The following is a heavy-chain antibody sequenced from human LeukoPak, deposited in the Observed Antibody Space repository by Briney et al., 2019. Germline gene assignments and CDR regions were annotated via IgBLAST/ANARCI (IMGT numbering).Heavy chain of an antibody. CDR1: GFTFSSFW. Sequence: GGSLRLSCAASGFTFSSFWMHWVRQAPGKGLVWVSRINTDESSTGYADSVEGRFTISRDNAKNTLYLQMNRLRVEDTAVYYCAKGLGATDSWGQGTLVTVSS. D-gene: IGHD1-26*01. CDR2: INTDESST. J-gene: IGHJ4*02. V-gene: IGHV3-74*01. CDR3: AKGLGATDS.